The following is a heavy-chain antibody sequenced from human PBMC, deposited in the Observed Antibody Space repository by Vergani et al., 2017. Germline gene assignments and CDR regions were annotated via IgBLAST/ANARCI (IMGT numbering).Heavy chain of an antibody. Sequence: EVQLLESGGGLVQPGGSLRLTCAASEFTFSNYAMNWVRQAPGKGLEWVSGISGSGVSAYYTDSVKGRFTISRDNAKNSLYLQMNSLRAEDTAVYHCARPSAPGDYDALDIWGQGTMVTVSS. J-gene: IGHJ3*02. CDR1: EFTFSNYA. CDR3: ARPSAPGDYDALDI. D-gene: IGHD4-17*01. V-gene: IGHV3-23*01. CDR2: ISGSGVSA.